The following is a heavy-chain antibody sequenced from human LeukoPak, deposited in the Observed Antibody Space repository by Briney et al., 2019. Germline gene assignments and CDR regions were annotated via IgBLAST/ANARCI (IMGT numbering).Heavy chain of an antibody. CDR2: IWYDGSNK. V-gene: IGHV3-33*06. CDR3: AKDGGLDYDFWSGYHRTAYYFDY. J-gene: IGHJ4*02. CDR1: GFTFSSYG. Sequence: GRSLRLSCAASGFTFSSYGMHWVRQAPGKGLEWVAVIWYDGSNKYYAGSVKGRFTISRDNSKNALYLQMNSLRAEDTAVYYCAKDGGLDYDFWSGYHRTAYYFDYWGQGTLVTVSS. D-gene: IGHD3-3*01.